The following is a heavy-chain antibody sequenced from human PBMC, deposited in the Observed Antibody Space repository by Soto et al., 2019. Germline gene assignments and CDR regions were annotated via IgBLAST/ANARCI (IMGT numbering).Heavy chain of an antibody. D-gene: IGHD2-8*01. Sequence: SETLSLTCTVSGGSISSYYWSWIRQPPGKGLEWIGYIYYSGSTNYNPSLKSRVTISVDTSKNQFSLKLSSVTAADTAVYYCAGGYCTNGVCYATSLDYWGQGTLVTVSS. CDR2: IYYSGST. J-gene: IGHJ4*02. CDR1: GGSISSYY. CDR3: AGGYCTNGVCYATSLDY. V-gene: IGHV4-59*01.